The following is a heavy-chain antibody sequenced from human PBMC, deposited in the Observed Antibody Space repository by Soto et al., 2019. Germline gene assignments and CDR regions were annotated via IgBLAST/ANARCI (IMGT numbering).Heavy chain of an antibody. CDR1: GFTFSSYS. J-gene: IGHJ4*02. CDR3: ARDTPPPYSSGWHDPSVPFDY. V-gene: IGHV3-48*01. D-gene: IGHD6-19*01. Sequence: GGSLRLSCAASGFTFSSYSMNWVRQAPGKGLEWVSYISSSSSTIYYADSVKGRFTISRDNAKNSLYLQMNSLRAEDTAVYYIARDTPPPYSSGWHDPSVPFDYWGQGTLVTVLL. CDR2: ISSSSSTI.